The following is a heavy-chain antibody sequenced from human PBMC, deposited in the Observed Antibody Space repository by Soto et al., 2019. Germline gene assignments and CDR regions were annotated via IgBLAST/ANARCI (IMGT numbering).Heavy chain of an antibody. CDR2: IIPVFGTG. D-gene: IGHD6-13*01. CDR3: ARETPSAAAAYYSYGLDV. J-gene: IGHJ6*02. CDR1: GGTFSSYF. V-gene: IGHV1-69*06. Sequence: SCKVSGGTFSSYFIHWVRQAPGQGREWGGGIIPVFGTGREAKEYQGRVKSTADKSRSTAYMELSRHRSDDKADYYCARETPSAAAAYYSYGLDVWGQGTTVTVSS.